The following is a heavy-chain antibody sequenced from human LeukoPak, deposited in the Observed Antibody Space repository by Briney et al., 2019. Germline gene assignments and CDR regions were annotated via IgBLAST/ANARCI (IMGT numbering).Heavy chain of an antibody. CDR1: GFTFSSYK. J-gene: IGHJ4*02. CDR3: ARVAQRLTSGGSGSYSIIDY. CDR2: ISYDGSNK. V-gene: IGHV3-30*04. D-gene: IGHD3-10*01. Sequence: PGGSLRLSCAASGFTFSSYKMNWVRQAPGKGLEWVAVISYDGSNKYYADSVKGRFTISRDNSKNTLYLQMNSLRAEDTAVYYCARVAQRLTSGGSGSYSIIDYWGQGTLVTVSS.